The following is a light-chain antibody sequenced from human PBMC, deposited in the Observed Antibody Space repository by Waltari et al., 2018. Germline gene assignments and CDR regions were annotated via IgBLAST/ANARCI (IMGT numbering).Light chain of an antibody. V-gene: IGLV6-57*03. J-gene: IGLJ6*01. CDR1: SGNIASNY. CDR2: EDN. Sequence: NFILTQPHSVSESPGKTVTISCTRSSGNIASNYVQWYQQRPGSAPTTVIYEDNQRPSGFPDRFSGSIDSSSNSASLTISGLKTEDEADYYCQSYDSSNQVFGSGTKVAVL. CDR3: QSYDSSNQV.